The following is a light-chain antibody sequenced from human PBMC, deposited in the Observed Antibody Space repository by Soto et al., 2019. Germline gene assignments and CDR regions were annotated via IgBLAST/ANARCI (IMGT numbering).Light chain of an antibody. V-gene: IGLV2-14*01. J-gene: IGLJ2*01. CDR2: DVS. CDR1: SSDVGGYNY. Sequence: QSALTQPASVSGSPGQAITISCTGTSSDVGGYNYVSWYQQHPGKAPNLMIYDVSNRPSGVSNRFSGSKSGNTASLTISGLQAEDEADYYCSSHTSSSTLVVFGGGTKVTVL. CDR3: SSHTSSSTLVV.